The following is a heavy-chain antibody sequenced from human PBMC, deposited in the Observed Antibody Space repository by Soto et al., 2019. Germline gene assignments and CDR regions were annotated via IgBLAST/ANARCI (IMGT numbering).Heavy chain of an antibody. CDR1: GGTFSSYA. CDR3: ARAPPSIDVFDI. V-gene: IGHV1-69*13. Sequence: SVKVSCKASGGTFSSYAISWVRQAPGQGLEWMGGIIPIFGTANYAQKFQGRVTITADESTSTAYMELSSLRSEDTAVYYCARAPPSIDVFDIWGQGTMVTVSS. J-gene: IGHJ3*02. CDR2: IIPIFGTA.